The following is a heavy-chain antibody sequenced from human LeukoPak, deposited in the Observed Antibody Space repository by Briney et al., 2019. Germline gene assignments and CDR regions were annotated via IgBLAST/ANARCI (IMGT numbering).Heavy chain of an antibody. J-gene: IGHJ3*01. CDR2: IYASGNT. D-gene: IGHD5-24*01. CDR1: GASVSTTAYF. V-gene: IGHV4-61*02. CDR3: ASYREAYDLYPHGLDV. Sequence: SETLSLTCSVSGASVSTTAYFWNWIRQPAGEGLEWIGRIYASGNTHYNPSLKSRVTMSLDTSKNQFSLTLNSVTAADSAVYFCASYREAYDLYPHGLDVWGRGTVVTVSS.